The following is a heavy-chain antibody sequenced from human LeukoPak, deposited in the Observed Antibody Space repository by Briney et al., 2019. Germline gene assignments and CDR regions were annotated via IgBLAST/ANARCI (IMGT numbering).Heavy chain of an antibody. D-gene: IGHD3-22*01. J-gene: IGHJ4*02. V-gene: IGHV1-46*01. CDR1: GYTFTSYY. CDR2: INPSGGST. CDR3: ARDLNYYDSSSYYPPTGYFDY. Sequence: ASVKVSCKASGYTFTSYYMHWVRQAPRQGLEWMGIINPSGGSTSYAQKYQGRVTMNMDTSTSTVYMELSSLRSEDTAVYYCARDLNYYDSSSYYPPTGYFDYWGQGTLVTVSS.